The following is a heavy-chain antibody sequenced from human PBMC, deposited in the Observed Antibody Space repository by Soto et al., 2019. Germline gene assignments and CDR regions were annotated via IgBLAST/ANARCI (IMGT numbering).Heavy chain of an antibody. CDR3: ARDPLYCSSTSCPSP. CDR1: GGTFSSYT. V-gene: IGHV1-69*04. D-gene: IGHD2-2*01. CDR2: IIPILGIA. J-gene: IGHJ5*02. Sequence: SVKVSCKASGGTFSSYTISWVRQAPGQGLEWMGRIIPILGIANYAQKFQGRVTITADKSTSTAYMELSSPRSEDTAVYYCARDPLYCSSTSCPSPWGQGTLVTVSS.